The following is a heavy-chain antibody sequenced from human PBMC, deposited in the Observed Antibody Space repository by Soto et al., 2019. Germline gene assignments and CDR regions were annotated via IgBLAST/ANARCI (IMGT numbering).Heavy chain of an antibody. CDR2: IWHNGKNK. CDR1: GFAFSNFG. V-gene: IGHV3-33*04. J-gene: IGHJ4*02. Sequence: QVQVVESGGGVVQPGRSLRLSCATSGFAFSNFGMHWVRQVPGKGLEWVAVIWHNGKNKDYADYAKGRFTISRDNSKNILYVEMNSLRVEDTAIYYCARDPGQDEAMDYWGQGTLVTVSS. CDR3: ARDPGQDEAMDY.